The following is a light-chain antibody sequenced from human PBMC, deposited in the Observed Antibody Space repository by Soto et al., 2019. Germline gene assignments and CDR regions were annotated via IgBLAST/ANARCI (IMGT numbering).Light chain of an antibody. CDR2: TTN. CDR3: AAWEDSLNGHV. J-gene: IGLJ1*01. V-gene: IGLV1-44*01. CDR1: SSNIGTSS. Sequence: QSVLTQPHSASGTPGQRVTISCSGSSSNIGTSSVHWFQQLPGTAPKLLISTTNQRPSGVPERFSGSKSGTSASLAISGLQSEDEADYYCAAWEDSLNGHVFGTGTKVPVL.